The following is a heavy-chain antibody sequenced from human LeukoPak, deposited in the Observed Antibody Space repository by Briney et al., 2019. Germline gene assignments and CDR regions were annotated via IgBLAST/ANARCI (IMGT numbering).Heavy chain of an antibody. CDR2: IFDVGDT. CDR1: GFTVSNNF. V-gene: IGHV3-66*01. D-gene: IGHD4-23*01. J-gene: IGHJ4*02. Sequence: GGSLRLSCAASGFTVSNNFMNWVRQAPGKGLEWVSVIFDVGDTYYADSVKDRFTISRDNSKNTLYLQMNSLRVEDTAVYYCTRDAPAGGKLDSWGQGTLVTVS. CDR3: TRDAPAGGKLDS.